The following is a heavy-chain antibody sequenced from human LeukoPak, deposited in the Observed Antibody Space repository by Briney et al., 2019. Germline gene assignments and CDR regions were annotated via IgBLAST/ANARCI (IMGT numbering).Heavy chain of an antibody. Sequence: GSLRLSCAASGFTFSDYYWSWIRQPPGKGLEWIGEINHSGSTNYNPSLKSRVTISVDTSKNQFSLKLSSVTAADTAVYYCALSYSSSWYGLDYWGQGTLVTVSS. CDR2: INHSGST. CDR1: GFTFSDYY. D-gene: IGHD6-13*01. J-gene: IGHJ4*02. CDR3: ALSYSSSWYGLDY. V-gene: IGHV4-34*08.